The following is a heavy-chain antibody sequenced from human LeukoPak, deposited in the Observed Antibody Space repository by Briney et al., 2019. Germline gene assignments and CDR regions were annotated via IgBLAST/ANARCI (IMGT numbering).Heavy chain of an antibody. J-gene: IGHJ4*02. CDR3: AYNRNFALDN. V-gene: IGHV4-4*02. Sequence: SGTLSLTCAVSGASIDSHSWWSWVRQPPGKGLEWIGEIYHSGGANYKPSLKSRVTMSVDTSKNHFSLKLTSVTASDTAVYYCAYNRNFALDNWGQGTLVTVSS. D-gene: IGHD1-14*01. CDR1: GASIDSHSW. CDR2: IYHSGGA.